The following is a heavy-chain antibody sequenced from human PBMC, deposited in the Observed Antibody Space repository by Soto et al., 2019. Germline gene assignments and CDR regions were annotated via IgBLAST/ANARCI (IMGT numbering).Heavy chain of an antibody. J-gene: IGHJ6*02. CDR2: INPSGGST. CDR1: GYTFTSYY. D-gene: IGHD6-19*01. V-gene: IGHV1-46*03. CDR3: AGGAVAYYYYYGMDV. Sequence: ASVKVSCKASGYTFTSYYMHWVRQAPGQGLEWMGIINPSGGSTSYAQKFQGRVTMTRDTSTSTVYMELSSLRSEDTAAYYCAGGAVAYYYYYGMDVWGQGTTVTVSS.